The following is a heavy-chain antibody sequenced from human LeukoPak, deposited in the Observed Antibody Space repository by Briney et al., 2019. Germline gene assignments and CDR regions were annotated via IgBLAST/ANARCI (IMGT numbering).Heavy chain of an antibody. Sequence: PSETLSLTCTVSGYSISSGDYWGWIRQPPGKGLEWIGSIYHSGRTYYNPSLKSRVTISVDTSKNQFSVKLSSVTAADTAVYYCARSPDLYSSLDYWGQGTLVTVSS. CDR3: ARSPDLYSSLDY. CDR2: IYHSGRT. CDR1: GYSISSGDY. V-gene: IGHV4-38-2*02. D-gene: IGHD6-19*01. J-gene: IGHJ4*02.